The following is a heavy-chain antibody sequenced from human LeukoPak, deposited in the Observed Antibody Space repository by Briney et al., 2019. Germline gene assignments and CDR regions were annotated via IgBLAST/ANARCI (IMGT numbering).Heavy chain of an antibody. Sequence: SETLSLTCTVSGGSVNSGSYYWSWIRLPPGEGLEWIGYIYYNGIANYNPSLKSRVTISLDTPKNQFSLKLTSVTAADTAVYYCARDNIAAAGTSVYRGQGTLVTVSS. CDR3: ARDNIAAAGTSVY. CDR2: IYYNGIA. CDR1: GGSVNSGSYY. J-gene: IGHJ4*02. D-gene: IGHD6-13*01. V-gene: IGHV4-61*01.